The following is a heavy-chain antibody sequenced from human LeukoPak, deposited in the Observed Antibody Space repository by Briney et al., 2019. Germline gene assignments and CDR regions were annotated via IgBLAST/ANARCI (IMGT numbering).Heavy chain of an antibody. J-gene: IGHJ6*03. V-gene: IGHV3-21*01. CDR2: ISSSSSYI. Sequence: GGSLRLSCAASGFTFSSYAMHWVRQAPGKGLEWVSSISSSSSYIYYADSVKGRFTISRDNAKNSLYLQMNSLRAEDTAVYYCARDLDYGDFPMDVWGKGTTVTISS. CDR3: ARDLDYGDFPMDV. CDR1: GFTFSSYA. D-gene: IGHD4-17*01.